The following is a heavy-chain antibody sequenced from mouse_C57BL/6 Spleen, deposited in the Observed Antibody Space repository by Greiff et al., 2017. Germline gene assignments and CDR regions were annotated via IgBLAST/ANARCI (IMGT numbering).Heavy chain of an antibody. CDR2: ISSGGDYI. Sequence: DVMLVESGEGLVKPGGSLKLSCAASGFTFSSYAMSWVRQTPEKRLEWVAYISSGGDYIYYADTVKGRFTISRDNARNTLYLQMSSLKSEDTAMYYCTRDGYPTYFDYWGQGTTLTVSS. D-gene: IGHD2-3*01. CDR3: TRDGYPTYFDY. J-gene: IGHJ2*01. V-gene: IGHV5-9-1*02. CDR1: GFTFSSYA.